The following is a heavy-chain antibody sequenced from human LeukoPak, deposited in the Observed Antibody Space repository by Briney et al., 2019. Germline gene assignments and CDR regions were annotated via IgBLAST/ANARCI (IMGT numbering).Heavy chain of an antibody. Sequence: GGSLRLSCAASGFTFSSFWMHWVRQAPGKGLVWVSRINNDGSSTGYADSVKGRYTISRDNAKNTLYLQMNSLRAEDTAVYYCARDSFVTISGGWNWFDPWGQGTLVTVSS. CDR2: INNDGSST. D-gene: IGHD3-3*01. CDR3: ARDSFVTISGGWNWFDP. J-gene: IGHJ5*02. CDR1: GFTFSSFW. V-gene: IGHV3-74*01.